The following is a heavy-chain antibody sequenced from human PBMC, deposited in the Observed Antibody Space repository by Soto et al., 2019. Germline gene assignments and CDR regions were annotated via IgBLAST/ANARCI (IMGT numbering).Heavy chain of an antibody. J-gene: IGHJ4*02. CDR1: GFTFSSYS. CDR3: ARDYYDYVWGSYRYTFDY. Sequence: GGSLRRSCAASGFTFSSYSMNWVRQAPGKGLEWVSYISSSSTIYYADSVKGRFTISRDNAKNSLYLQMNSLRDEDTAVYYCARDYYDYVWGSYRYTFDYWGQGTLVTVSS. D-gene: IGHD3-16*02. CDR2: ISSSSTI. V-gene: IGHV3-48*02.